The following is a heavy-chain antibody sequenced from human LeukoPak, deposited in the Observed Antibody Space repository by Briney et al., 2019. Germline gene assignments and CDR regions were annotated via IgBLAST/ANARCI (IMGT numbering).Heavy chain of an antibody. D-gene: IGHD6-6*01. CDR3: ARHKPIAARQIKVYYMDV. J-gene: IGHJ6*03. V-gene: IGHV4-34*01. Sequence: SETLSLTCVVYGGSFSGYYWSWIRQPPGKGLEWIGEIDQSGTTNYNPSLKSRVTISVDTSKNQFSLKLSSVTAADTAVYYCARHKPIAARQIKVYYMDVWGKGTTVTVSS. CDR2: IDQSGTT. CDR1: GGSFSGYY.